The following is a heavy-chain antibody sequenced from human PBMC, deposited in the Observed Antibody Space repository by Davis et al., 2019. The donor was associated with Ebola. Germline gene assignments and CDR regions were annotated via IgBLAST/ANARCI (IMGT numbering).Heavy chain of an antibody. D-gene: IGHD2-15*01. CDR3: ASLYCSGGSCSPNFDY. CDR2: IIPILDIT. V-gene: IGHV1-69*02. Sequence: SVKVSCKASGGTFKRNTINWVRQAPGQGLEWMGRIIPILDITDLPQRFQGRVTMTTDTSTSTAYMELRSLRSDDTAVYYCASLYCSGGSCSPNFDYWGQGTLVTVSS. J-gene: IGHJ4*02. CDR1: GGTFKRNT.